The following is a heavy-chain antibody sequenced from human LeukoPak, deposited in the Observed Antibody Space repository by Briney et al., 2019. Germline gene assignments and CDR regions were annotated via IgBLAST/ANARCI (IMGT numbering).Heavy chain of an antibody. CDR2: IYYSGST. V-gene: IGHV4-39*01. CDR1: GGSISSGGYY. D-gene: IGHD1-26*01. Sequence: SETLSLTCTVSGGSISSGGYYWTWIRQHPGKGLEWIGSIYYSGSTYYNPSLKSRVTISVDTSKNQFSLKLSSVTAADTAVYYCARHGGVGATPDYWGQGTLVTVSS. CDR3: ARHGGVGATPDY. J-gene: IGHJ4*02.